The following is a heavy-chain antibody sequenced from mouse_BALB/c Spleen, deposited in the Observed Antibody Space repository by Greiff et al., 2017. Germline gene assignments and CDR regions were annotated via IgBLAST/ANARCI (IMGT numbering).Heavy chain of an antibody. CDR3: ARITTVVATKPLAMDY. D-gene: IGHD1-1*01. CDR2: IWAGGST. Sequence: VKLMESGPGLVAPSQSLSITCTVSGFSLTSYGVHWVRQPPGKGLEWLGVIWAGGSTNYNSALMSRLSISKDNSKSQVFLKMNSLQTDDTAMYYCARITTVVATKPLAMDYWGQGTSDTVSS. J-gene: IGHJ4*01. V-gene: IGHV2-9*02. CDR1: GFSLTSYG.